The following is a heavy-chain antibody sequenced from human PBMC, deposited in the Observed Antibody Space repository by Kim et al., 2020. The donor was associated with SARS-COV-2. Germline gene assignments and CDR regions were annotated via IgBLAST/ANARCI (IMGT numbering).Heavy chain of an antibody. J-gene: IGHJ6*03. V-gene: IGHV3-33*01. Sequence: YIEPLKGRFTNTRDNSKNTMYLQMNSVRVEDTAVYYCARGRGSYYYYMDVWGKGTTVTVSS. CDR3: ARGRGSYYYYMDV. D-gene: IGHD3-10*01.